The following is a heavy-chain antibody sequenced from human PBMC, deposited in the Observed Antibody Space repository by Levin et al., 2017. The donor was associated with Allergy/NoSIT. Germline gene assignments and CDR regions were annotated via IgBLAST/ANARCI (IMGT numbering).Heavy chain of an antibody. CDR1: GGSSSGYL. CDR3: ARGDLTGEPWVLI. CDR2: INHSGST. Sequence: SETLSLTCGVYGGSSSGYLWTWIRQPPGKGLEWIGEINHSGSTNYNPSLNSRVTISVDTSKNQFSLKMNYVTAADTAIYYCARGDLTGEPWVLIWGQGTLVTVSS. V-gene: IGHV4-34*01. J-gene: IGHJ4*02. D-gene: IGHD7-27*01.